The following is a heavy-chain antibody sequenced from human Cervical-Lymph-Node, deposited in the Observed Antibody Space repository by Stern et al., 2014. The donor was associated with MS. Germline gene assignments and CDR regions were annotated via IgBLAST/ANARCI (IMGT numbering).Heavy chain of an antibody. D-gene: IGHD6-19*01. CDR1: GGTFSSYA. Sequence: VQLEESGAEVKKPGSSVKVSCKASGGTFSSYAVSWVRQAPGQGLEWMGRIIPILGIANYAQRFQGRVTITADKSTSTAYMELSSLRSEDTAVYYCARGGGDSSGWYRYYFDYWGQGTLVTVSS. J-gene: IGHJ4*02. V-gene: IGHV1-69*09. CDR3: ARGGGDSSGWYRYYFDY. CDR2: IIPILGIA.